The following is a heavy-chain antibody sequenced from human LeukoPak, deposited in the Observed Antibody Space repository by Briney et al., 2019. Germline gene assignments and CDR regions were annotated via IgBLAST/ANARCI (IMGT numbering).Heavy chain of an antibody. Sequence: SVKVSCKASGGTFSSYAISWVRQAPGQGLEWMGGIIPIFGTANYAQKFQGRVTITADESTSTAYMELSSLRSEDTAVYYCASRDYDILTGPGGYYGMDVWGQGTTVTVSS. CDR1: GGTFSSYA. D-gene: IGHD3-9*01. J-gene: IGHJ6*02. V-gene: IGHV1-69*01. CDR3: ASRDYDILTGPGGYYGMDV. CDR2: IIPIFGTA.